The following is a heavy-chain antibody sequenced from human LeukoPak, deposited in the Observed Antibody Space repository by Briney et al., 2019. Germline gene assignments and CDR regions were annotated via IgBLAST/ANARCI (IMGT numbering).Heavy chain of an antibody. CDR1: GFTFSSYS. V-gene: IGHV3-21*01. CDR2: ISSGSSYI. D-gene: IGHD6-6*01. J-gene: IGHJ4*02. Sequence: AGGSLRLSCAASGFTFSSYSMNWVRQAPGKGLEWVSSISSGSSYIYYADSVKGRFTISRDNAKNSLYLQMNSLRAEDTAVYYCARDQGGLRIAARVGFDYWGQGTLVTVSS. CDR3: ARDQGGLRIAARVGFDY.